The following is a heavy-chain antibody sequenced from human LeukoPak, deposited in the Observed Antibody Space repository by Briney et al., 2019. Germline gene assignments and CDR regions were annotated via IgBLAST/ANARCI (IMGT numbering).Heavy chain of an antibody. CDR3: ARHFSEDGYNAAPFQH. CDR2: LCNGRTT. CDR1: GYSISSGYY. Sequence: SETLSLTCTVSGYSISSGYYWAWLRQPPGKGLEWIGSLCNGRTTYYNPSLKGRVTMSIDTSKNQFSLKLTSVTAADTAVYYCARHFSEDGYNAAPFQHWARAPWSPSPQ. J-gene: IGHJ1*01. V-gene: IGHV4-38-2*02. D-gene: IGHD5-24*01.